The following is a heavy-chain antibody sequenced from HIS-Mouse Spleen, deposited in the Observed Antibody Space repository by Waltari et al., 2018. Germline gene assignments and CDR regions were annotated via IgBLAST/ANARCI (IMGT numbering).Heavy chain of an antibody. CDR2: IYYSGST. V-gene: IGHV4-39*07. J-gene: IGHJ2*01. Sequence: QLPLQESGPGLVKPSGTLSLPCTFSGGSISSSSYHWGWIRQPPGKGLEWIGSIYYSGSTYYNPSLKSRVTISVDTSKNQFSLKLSSVTAADTAVYYCAREIPYSSSWYDWYFDLWGRGTLVTVSS. CDR1: GGSISSSSYH. D-gene: IGHD6-13*01. CDR3: AREIPYSSSWYDWYFDL.